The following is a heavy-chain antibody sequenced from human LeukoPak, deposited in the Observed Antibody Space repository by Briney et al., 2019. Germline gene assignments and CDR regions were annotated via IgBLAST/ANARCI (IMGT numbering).Heavy chain of an antibody. CDR3: ARDEVTTPRD. CDR2: MWYDGSNK. Sequence: PGGSLRLSCAASGFTFSSYGMHWVRQAPGKGLEWVAVMWYDGSNKYYADSVKGRFTISRDNSKNTLYLQMHSLRAEDTAVYHCARDEVTTPRDWGQGTLVTVSS. CDR1: GFTFSSYG. J-gene: IGHJ4*02. D-gene: IGHD4-17*01. V-gene: IGHV3-33*01.